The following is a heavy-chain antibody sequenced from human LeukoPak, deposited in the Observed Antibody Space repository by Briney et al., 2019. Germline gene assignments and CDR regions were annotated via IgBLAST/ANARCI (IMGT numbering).Heavy chain of an antibody. CDR2: IYHSGST. Sequence: PSETLSLTCSVSGGSISGGDYYWSWIRQPPGKGLEWIGYIYHSGSTYYNPSLKSRVTISVDRSKNQFFLTLRSVTAADTAVYYCARRRGYSNKEAFDYWGQGTLVTVSS. D-gene: IGHD4-11*01. CDR3: ARRRGYSNKEAFDY. V-gene: IGHV4-30-4*01. J-gene: IGHJ4*02. CDR1: GGSISGGDYY.